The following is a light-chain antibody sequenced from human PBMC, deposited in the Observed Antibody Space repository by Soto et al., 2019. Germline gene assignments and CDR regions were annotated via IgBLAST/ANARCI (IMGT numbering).Light chain of an antibody. CDR2: GAS. CDR1: QSVSSSY. Sequence: EIVLTQSPGTLSLSPGERATLSCRASQSVSSSYLAWYQQKPGQAPRLLIYGASSRATGIPDRFSGSGSGTEFTLTISRLEPEDFAVYYCKQYGGSPPYTLGQGTKLECK. V-gene: IGKV3-20*01. J-gene: IGKJ2*01. CDR3: KQYGGSPPYT.